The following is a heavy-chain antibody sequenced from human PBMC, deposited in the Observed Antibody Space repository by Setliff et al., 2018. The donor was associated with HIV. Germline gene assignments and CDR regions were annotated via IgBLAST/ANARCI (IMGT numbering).Heavy chain of an antibody. CDR1: GDSISSESSF. Sequence: PSETLSLTCSVSGDSISSESSFWSWVRQYPGKGLELIGYISHSGNTYNPSLRSRVTISLDTSKNQVSLSLASVTAADTAVYYCARLEDQLGPGWFAPWGQGTLVTVSS. D-gene: IGHD1-1*01. CDR2: ISHSGNT. J-gene: IGHJ5*02. V-gene: IGHV4-61*01. CDR3: ARLEDQLGPGWFAP.